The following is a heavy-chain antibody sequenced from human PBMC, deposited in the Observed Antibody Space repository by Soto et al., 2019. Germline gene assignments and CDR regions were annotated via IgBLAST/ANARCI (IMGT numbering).Heavy chain of an antibody. Sequence: GASVKVSCKSSGGTFSSYAISCVRQAPGQGLEWMGGIIPIFGTANYAQKFQGRVTITADESTSTAYMELSSLRSEDTAVYYCARDPRYYGSGSYYAYYYYGMDVWGQGTTVTVSS. J-gene: IGHJ6*02. CDR1: GGTFSSYA. CDR3: ARDPRYYGSGSYYAYYYYGMDV. V-gene: IGHV1-69*13. D-gene: IGHD3-10*01. CDR2: IIPIFGTA.